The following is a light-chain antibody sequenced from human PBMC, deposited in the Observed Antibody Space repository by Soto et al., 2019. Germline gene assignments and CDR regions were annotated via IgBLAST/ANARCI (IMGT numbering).Light chain of an antibody. J-gene: IGKJ4*02. V-gene: IGKV1-39*01. CDR1: QNIDNY. CDR2: AAC. CDR3: QQGYSSRLS. Sequence: DIQMTQSPSSLSASVSDRVTITCRASQNIDNYLNWYLQEPGNTPNLPIYAACSFRSGVPSRFSGSGSVTNFTLSISRQQPEDFATFYCQQGYSSRLSFGGGTKGEIK.